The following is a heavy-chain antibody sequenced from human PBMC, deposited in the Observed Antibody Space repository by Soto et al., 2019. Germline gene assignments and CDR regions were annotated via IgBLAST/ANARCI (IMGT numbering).Heavy chain of an antibody. J-gene: IGHJ5*02. Sequence: PSETLSLTCTVSGVSINNGNDYWTWIRQHPGKGLEWIGYIYHSGSTYYNPSLKSRVTISVDRSKNQFSLKLSSVTAADTAVYYCARVPDRWGQGTLVTVSS. CDR1: GVSINNGNDY. CDR3: ARVPDR. D-gene: IGHD2-2*01. V-gene: IGHV4-30-2*01. CDR2: IYHSGST.